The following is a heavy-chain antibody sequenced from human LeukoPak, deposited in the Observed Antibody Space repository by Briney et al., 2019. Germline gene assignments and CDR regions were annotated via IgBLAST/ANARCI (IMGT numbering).Heavy chain of an antibody. V-gene: IGHV4-39*07. D-gene: IGHD3-3*01. J-gene: IGHJ4*02. Sequence: SETLSLTCTVSGGSISSSSYYWGWIRQPPGKGLEWIGSIYYSGSTYYNPSLKSRVTISVDTSKNQFSLKLSSVTAADTAVYYCARGPPTYDFWSGYLFDYWGQGTLVTVSS. CDR3: ARGPPTYDFWSGYLFDY. CDR2: IYYSGST. CDR1: GGSISSSSYY.